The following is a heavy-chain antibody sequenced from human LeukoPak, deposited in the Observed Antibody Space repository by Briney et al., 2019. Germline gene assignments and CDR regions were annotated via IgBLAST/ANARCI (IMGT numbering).Heavy chain of an antibody. CDR3: ATWGSSSSPLPSMDV. D-gene: IGHD6-13*01. Sequence: ASVKVSCKASGYTFTSYYMHWVRRAPGQGLKWMGIIDPSGGGTTYAQNFQGRVTMTRDTSTSTVYMELSSLRSEDTAVYYCATWGSSSSPLPSMDVWGQGTTVTVSS. CDR2: IDPSGGGT. V-gene: IGHV1-46*01. CDR1: GYTFTSYY. J-gene: IGHJ6*02.